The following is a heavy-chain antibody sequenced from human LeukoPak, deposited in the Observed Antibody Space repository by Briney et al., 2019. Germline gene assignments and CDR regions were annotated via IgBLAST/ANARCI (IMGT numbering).Heavy chain of an antibody. V-gene: IGHV4-31*03. CDR1: GGSISSGGYY. CDR3: ARARWFGELFSRYRGQNWFDP. D-gene: IGHD3-10*01. CDR2: IYYSGCT. J-gene: IGHJ5*02. Sequence: PSQTLSLTCTASGGSISSGGYYWSWIHQHPGKGLEWIGYIYYSGCTYYNPSLKSRVTISVDTSKNQFSLKLSSVTAADTAVYYCARARWFGELFSRYRGQNWFDPWGQGTLVTVSS.